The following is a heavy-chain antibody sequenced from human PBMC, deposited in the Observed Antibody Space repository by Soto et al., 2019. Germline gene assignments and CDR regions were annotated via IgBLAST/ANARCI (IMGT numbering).Heavy chain of an antibody. D-gene: IGHD6-6*01. V-gene: IGHV3-7*03. J-gene: IGHJ4*02. CDR2: IKQDGSHT. Sequence: PGGSLRLSCAASKFMFSNYWMTWVRQAPGKGLEWVANIKQDGSHTYYLDSVKGRFAISRDNAKNSVYLQMNSLRAEDTAVYYCARIGYSSSSLDYCGQGTLVTVSS. CDR3: ARIGYSSSSLDY. CDR1: KFMFSNYW.